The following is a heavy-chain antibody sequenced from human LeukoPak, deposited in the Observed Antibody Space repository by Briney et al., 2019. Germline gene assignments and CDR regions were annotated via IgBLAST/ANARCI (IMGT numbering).Heavy chain of an antibody. J-gene: IGHJ6*03. V-gene: IGHV3-66*01. CDR2: IYSGGRT. Sequence: GGSLRLSCAASGFTVRSNYMSWVRQAPGKGLEWVLVIYSGGRTYYADSVKGRFTISRDNSKNTLYLQMNSLRAEDTAVYYCARVWYGSGSLYYYYYYMDVWGKGTTVTISS. CDR1: GFTVRSNY. CDR3: ARVWYGSGSLYYYYYYMDV. D-gene: IGHD3-10*01.